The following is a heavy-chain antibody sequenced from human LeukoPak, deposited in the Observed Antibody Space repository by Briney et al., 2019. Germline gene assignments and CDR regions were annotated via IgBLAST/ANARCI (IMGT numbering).Heavy chain of an antibody. D-gene: IGHD1-26*01. CDR2: IYYSGST. J-gene: IGHJ3*02. CDR3: ARRPGNAFDI. CDR1: GGSISSSRYY. Sequence: SETLSLTCTVSGGSISSSRYYWGWIRQPPGKGLEWIGSIYYSGSTYYNPSLKSRVTIFVDTAKDQFSLKLSSVTAAGTAVYYCARRPGNAFDIWGQGTMVTVSS. V-gene: IGHV4-39*01.